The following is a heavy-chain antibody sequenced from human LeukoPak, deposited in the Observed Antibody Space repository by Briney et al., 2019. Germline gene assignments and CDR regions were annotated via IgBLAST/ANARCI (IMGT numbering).Heavy chain of an antibody. D-gene: IGHD6-19*01. CDR1: GFPFSNYW. J-gene: IGHJ4*02. CDR3: ARDVQAGPGY. V-gene: IGHV3-74*01. CDR2: MNGDGRTT. Sequence: GGSLRLSCEASGFPFSNYWMHWVRQDAGKGLMWVARMNGDGRTTTYADSVKGRFTISRDNAKNTLYLQMNSLRAEDTAVYYCARDVQAGPGYWGQGSLVTVSS.